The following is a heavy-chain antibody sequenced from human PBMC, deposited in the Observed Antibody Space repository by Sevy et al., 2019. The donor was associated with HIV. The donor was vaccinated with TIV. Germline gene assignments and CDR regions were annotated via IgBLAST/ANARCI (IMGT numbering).Heavy chain of an antibody. CDR2: ISSSSSYI. Sequence: GGSLRLSCAASGFTFSSYSMNWVRQAPGKGLEWVSSISSSSSYIYYADSVKGRFTISRDNAKNSLYLQMNSLRAEDTALYYCARGGIRGDHDAFDIWGQGTMVTVSS. V-gene: IGHV3-21*01. CDR1: GFTFSSYS. CDR3: ARGGIRGDHDAFDI. D-gene: IGHD2-21*02. J-gene: IGHJ3*02.